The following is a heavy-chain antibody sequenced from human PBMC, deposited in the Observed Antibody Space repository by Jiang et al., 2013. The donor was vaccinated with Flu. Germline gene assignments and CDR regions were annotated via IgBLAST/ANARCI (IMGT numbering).Heavy chain of an antibody. CDR3: VRREDGIGWRLAY. V-gene: IGHV3-53*01. Sequence: VQLVESGGGLIQPGGSLRLSCAVSGFSVSSKYMSWVRQAPAKGLEWVSVIYSDGTTYYADSMQGRFTISRDNSKDTLHLQMNSLRVEDTAMYYCVRREDGIGWRLAYWGQGTLVTVSS. CDR2: IYSDGTT. D-gene: IGHD6-19*01. CDR1: GFSVSSKY. J-gene: IGHJ4*02.